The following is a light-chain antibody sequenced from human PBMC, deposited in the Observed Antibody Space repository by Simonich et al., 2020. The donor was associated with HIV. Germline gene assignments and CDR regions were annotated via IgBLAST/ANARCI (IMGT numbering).Light chain of an antibody. V-gene: IGKV3-20*01. CDR1: PSVNSYF. CDR3: QQYGSSPLT. CDR2: TSS. J-gene: IGKJ4*01. Sequence: EIVLTQSPGTLSLSPGERAPLSCRASPSVNSYFLAWYQQKPGQAPRLLIYTSSSRTTGIPDRFSGSGSGTDFTLTISRLEPEDFAVYYCQQYGSSPLTFGGGTKVEIK.